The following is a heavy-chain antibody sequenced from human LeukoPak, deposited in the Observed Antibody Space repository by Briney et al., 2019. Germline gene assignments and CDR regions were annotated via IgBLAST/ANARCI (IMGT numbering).Heavy chain of an antibody. Sequence: SETLSLTCGVFGGPFSGYYWSWISQSPGKGLEWIGEINHSGITKYNPSLKSRVTMSVDTSMNQFSLKLSSVTAADTAVYYCARDYYDSSGYLEYYFDYWGQGTLVTVSS. J-gene: IGHJ4*02. V-gene: IGHV4-34*01. CDR3: ARDYYDSSGYLEYYFDY. CDR2: INHSGIT. D-gene: IGHD3-22*01. CDR1: GGPFSGYY.